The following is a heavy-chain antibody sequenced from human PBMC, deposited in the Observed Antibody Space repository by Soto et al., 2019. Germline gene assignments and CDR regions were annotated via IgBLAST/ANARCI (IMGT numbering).Heavy chain of an antibody. CDR1: GGSISSGGYY. Sequence: QVQLQESGPGLVKPSQTLSLTCTVSGGSISSGGYYWSWIRQHPGKGLEWIGYIYYSGSTYYNPSLNSRVTISVDTSKNQFSLKLSSVTAADTAVYYCAREGGGSCHLCMDVWGQGTTVTVSS. J-gene: IGHJ6*02. CDR3: AREGGGSCHLCMDV. V-gene: IGHV4-31*03. D-gene: IGHD2-15*01. CDR2: IYYSGST.